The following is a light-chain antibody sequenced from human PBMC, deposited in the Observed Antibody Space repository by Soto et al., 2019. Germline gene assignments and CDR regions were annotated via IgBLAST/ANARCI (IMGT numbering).Light chain of an antibody. Sequence: DIPMTQSPSSLSASVGDRVTITCRASQGISNYLAWYQQKPGKVPKLLIYAASTLQSGVPSRFSGSGSGTDFTLTISSLQPEDVATYYCQKYNSAPQTTFGPGTKVDIK. CDR2: AAS. V-gene: IGKV1-27*01. CDR3: QKYNSAPQTT. J-gene: IGKJ3*01. CDR1: QGISNY.